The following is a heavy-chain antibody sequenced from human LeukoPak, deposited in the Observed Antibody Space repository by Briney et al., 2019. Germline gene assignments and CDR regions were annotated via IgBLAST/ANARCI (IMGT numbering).Heavy chain of an antibody. CDR3: AKGIAVAGTELAD. CDR2: IRYDGSIK. CDR1: GFTFSSYA. Sequence: PGGSLRLSCAASGFTFSSYAMHWVRQAPGKGLEWVSFIRYDGSIKYYADSVEGRFTISRDNSKNTLYLQMNSLRAEDTAVYYCAKGIAVAGTELADWGQGTPVTVSS. V-gene: IGHV3-30*02. D-gene: IGHD6-19*01. J-gene: IGHJ4*02.